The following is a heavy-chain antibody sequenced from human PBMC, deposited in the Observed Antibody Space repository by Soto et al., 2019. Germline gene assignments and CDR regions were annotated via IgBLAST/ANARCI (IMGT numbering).Heavy chain of an antibody. Sequence: GGSLRLSCAASGFTFSSYAMNWVRQAPGKGLEWVAGVSASGGGTSYADSVKGRFTMSVDTSKNQFSLKLSSVTAADTAVYYCARDRYSGSYYQAFDIWGQGTMVTVSS. CDR3: ARDRYSGSYYQAFDI. CDR1: GFTFSSYA. V-gene: IGHV3-23*01. J-gene: IGHJ3*02. D-gene: IGHD1-26*01. CDR2: VSASGGGT.